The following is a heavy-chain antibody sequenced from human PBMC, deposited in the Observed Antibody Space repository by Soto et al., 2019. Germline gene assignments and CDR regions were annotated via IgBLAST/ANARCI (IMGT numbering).Heavy chain of an antibody. J-gene: IGHJ4*02. CDR1: VGSFSGYY. V-gene: IGHV4-34*01. CDR3: ARGRRKNEYSSSWPYYFDY. Sequence: SETLSLACAVHVGSFSGYYASWIRQRPGKGLEWIREINHSGSTNYNPSLKSRVTISVDTSKNQYSLKLSSVTAADTAVYYCARGRRKNEYSSSWPYYFDYWGQGTLVTVSS. D-gene: IGHD6-13*01. CDR2: INHSGST.